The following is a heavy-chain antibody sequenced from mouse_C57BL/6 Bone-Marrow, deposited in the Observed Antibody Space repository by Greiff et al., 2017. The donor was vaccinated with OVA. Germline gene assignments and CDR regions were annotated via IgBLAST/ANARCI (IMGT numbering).Heavy chain of an antibody. J-gene: IGHJ4*01. CDR2: IYPSDSET. Sequence: QVQLQQPGAELVRPGSSVKLSCKASGYTFTSYWMDWVKQRPGQGLEWIGNIYPSDSETHYNQKFKDKATLTVDNSSSTAYMQLSSLTSEDSAVYYCAREEYYYGTLYAMDYWGQGTSVTVSS. D-gene: IGHD1-1*01. CDR1: GYTFTSYW. CDR3: AREEYYYGTLYAMDY. V-gene: IGHV1-61*01.